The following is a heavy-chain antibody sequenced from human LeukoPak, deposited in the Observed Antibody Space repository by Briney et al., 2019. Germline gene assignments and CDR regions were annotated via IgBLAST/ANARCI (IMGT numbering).Heavy chain of an antibody. V-gene: IGHV4-59*08. Sequence: PSETLSLTCTVSGGSISSYYWSWIRQPPGKGLEWIGYIYYSGSTNYNPSLKSRVAISVDTSKNQFSLKLSSVTAADTAVYYCARQWPRALDWPKGRWFDPWGQGTLVTVSS. CDR1: GGSISSYY. CDR3: ARQWPRALDWPKGRWFDP. CDR2: IYYSGST. D-gene: IGHD3-9*01. J-gene: IGHJ5*02.